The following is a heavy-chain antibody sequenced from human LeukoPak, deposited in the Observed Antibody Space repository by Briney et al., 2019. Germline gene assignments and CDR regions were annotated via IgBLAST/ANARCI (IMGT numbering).Heavy chain of an antibody. CDR1: GYTFSVNS. CDR3: ASLRRVVAAIRGMDV. Sequence: ASVSLSFTASGYTFSVNSSHWERHAPGQPLERMGSINPNSGGTNYAQTLQGRVTTTRDPSITTAYMELSRLRSDDTAVYYCASLRRVVAAIRGMDVWGQGTTVTVSS. J-gene: IGHJ6*02. CDR2: INPNSGGT. V-gene: IGHV1-2*02. D-gene: IGHD2-15*01.